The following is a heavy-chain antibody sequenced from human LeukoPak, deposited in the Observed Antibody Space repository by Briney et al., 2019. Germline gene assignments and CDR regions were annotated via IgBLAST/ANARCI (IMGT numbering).Heavy chain of an antibody. CDR2: IYYSGST. Sequence: SQTLSLTCTVSGGSISSGDYYWSWIRQPPGKGLEWIGYIYYSGSTYYNPSLKSRVTISVDTSKNQFSLKLSSVTAADTAVYYCASLQSSGTYDFDYWGQGTLVTVSP. CDR3: ASLQSSGTYDFDY. CDR1: GGSISSGDYY. V-gene: IGHV4-30-4*01. D-gene: IGHD3-10*01. J-gene: IGHJ4*02.